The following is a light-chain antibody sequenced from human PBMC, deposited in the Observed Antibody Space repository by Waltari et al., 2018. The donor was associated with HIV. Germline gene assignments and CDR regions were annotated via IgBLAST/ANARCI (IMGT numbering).Light chain of an antibody. Sequence: QSVLTQPPSVSGAPGQGGTISRTGNSSNIGADYDVHWYQQLPGTAPKLPLYNNNRPSGVPDRFSGSKSGTSASLAITGLRAEDEAYYFCQSYDSSLSGSRVFGGGTKLTVL. CDR1: SSNIGADYD. CDR2: NN. CDR3: QSYDSSLSGSRV. V-gene: IGLV1-40*01. J-gene: IGLJ3*02.